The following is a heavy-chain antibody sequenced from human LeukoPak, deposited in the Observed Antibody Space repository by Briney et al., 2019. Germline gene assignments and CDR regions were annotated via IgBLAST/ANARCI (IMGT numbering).Heavy chain of an antibody. V-gene: IGHV3-23*01. Sequence: GGSLRLSCAASGFTFRSYSMNWVRQAPGKRLEWVSGINDNGGRTYYIDSVRGRFTISRDNSKNTLYLQMNSLRAEDTAVYYCARGRIPGYSSSWLIDYWGQGTLVTVSS. D-gene: IGHD6-13*01. CDR2: INDNGGRT. CDR1: GFTFRSYS. J-gene: IGHJ4*02. CDR3: ARGRIPGYSSSWLIDY.